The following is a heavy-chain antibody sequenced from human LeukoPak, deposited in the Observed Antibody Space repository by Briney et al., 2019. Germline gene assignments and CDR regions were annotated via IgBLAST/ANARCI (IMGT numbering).Heavy chain of an antibody. CDR1: GFTFTNYG. D-gene: IGHD3-22*01. CDR3: AKDLGWSYDSSGYQDY. CDR2: VSSDGTDT. V-gene: IGHV3-23*01. J-gene: IGHJ4*02. Sequence: GGSLRLSCAASGFTFTNYGMSWVRQAPGKGLEWVSGVSSDGTDTSYADSVKGRFSISRDNFKNTLYLQMNSLRVEDTAVYYCAKDLGWSYDSSGYQDYWGQGTLVTVSS.